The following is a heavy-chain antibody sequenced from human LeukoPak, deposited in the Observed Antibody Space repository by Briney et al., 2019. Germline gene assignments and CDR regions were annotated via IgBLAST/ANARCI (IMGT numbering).Heavy chain of an antibody. CDR1: GFTFSSYS. J-gene: IGHJ6*03. Sequence: GVSLRLSCAVSGFTFSSYSMNWVRQAPGKGLEWVSSITSGDFVYFADSLRGRFTISRDNAKSSLYLQMNSVRAEDTAVYYLSSGAFNMVRGVIIPSNSYYYYMDIWGKGTTVTVSS. CDR2: ITSGDFV. V-gene: IGHV3-21*01. D-gene: IGHD3-10*01. CDR3: SSGAFNMVRGVIIPSNSYYYYMDI.